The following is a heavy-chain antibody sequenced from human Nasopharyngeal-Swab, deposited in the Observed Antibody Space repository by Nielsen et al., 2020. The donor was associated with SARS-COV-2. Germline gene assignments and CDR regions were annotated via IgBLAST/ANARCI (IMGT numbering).Heavy chain of an antibody. Sequence: WIRQPPGKGLEWVSSISSSSSYIYYADPVKGRFTISRDNAKNSLYLQMNSLRAEDTAVYYCARDTGGPFDYWGQGTLVTVSS. J-gene: IGHJ4*01. V-gene: IGHV3-21*01. CDR3: ARDTGGPFDY. CDR2: ISSSSSYI. D-gene: IGHD3-16*01.